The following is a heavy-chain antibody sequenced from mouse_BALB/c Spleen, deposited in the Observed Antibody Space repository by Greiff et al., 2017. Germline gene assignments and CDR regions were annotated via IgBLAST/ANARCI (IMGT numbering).Heavy chain of an antibody. D-gene: IGHD2-4*01. CDR3: ARSGYYDYDGFAY. V-gene: IGHV8-12*01. Sequence: QVTLKVSGPGILQPSQTLSLTCSFSGFSLSTSGMGVSWIRQPSGKGLEWLAHIYWDDDKRYNPSLKRRLTISKDTSSNQVFLKITSVDTADTATYYCARSGYYDYDGFAYWGPGTLVTVSA. CDR2: IYWDDDK. J-gene: IGHJ3*01. CDR1: GFSLSTSGMG.